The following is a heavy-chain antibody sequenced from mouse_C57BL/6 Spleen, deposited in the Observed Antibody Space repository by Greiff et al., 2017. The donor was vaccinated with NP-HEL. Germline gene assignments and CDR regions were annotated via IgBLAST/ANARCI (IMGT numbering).Heavy chain of an antibody. CDR3: ARSYGSSLDY. CDR2: INPNNGGT. CDR1: GYTFTGYY. D-gene: IGHD1-1*01. J-gene: IGHJ2*01. Sequence: VQLQQSGPELVKPGASVKISCKASGYTFTGYYMNWVKQSHGKSLEWIGDINPNNGGTSYNQKFKGKATLTVDKSSSTAYMELRSLTSEDSAVYYCARSYGSSLDYWGQGTTLTVSS. V-gene: IGHV1-26*01.